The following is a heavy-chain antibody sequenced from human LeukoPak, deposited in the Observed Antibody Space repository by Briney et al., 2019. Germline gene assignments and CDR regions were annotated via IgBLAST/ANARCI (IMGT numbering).Heavy chain of an antibody. D-gene: IGHD3-16*01. V-gene: IGHV3-48*04. CDR2: ISPSSTRI. CDR1: GFTFSSYD. J-gene: IGHJ4*02. CDR3: ARMNYVSSGWGAPFDD. Sequence: GGSLRLSCAASGFTFSSYDMNWVLQTPGKGLEWVSYISPSSTRIDYAASVRGRFTISRDNAKRSLYLQMSSLRAEDTAVYYCARMNYVSSGWGAPFDDWGQGTLVTVSS.